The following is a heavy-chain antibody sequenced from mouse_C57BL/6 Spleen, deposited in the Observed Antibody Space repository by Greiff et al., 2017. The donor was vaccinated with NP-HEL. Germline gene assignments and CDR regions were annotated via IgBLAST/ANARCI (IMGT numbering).Heavy chain of an antibody. V-gene: IGHV5-9*01. D-gene: IGHD3-1*01. J-gene: IGHJ1*03. CDR3: ARGLGSGSNCYFDV. Sequence: DVMLVESGGGLVKPGGSLKLSCAASGFTFSSYTMSWVRQTPEKRLEWVATISGGGGNTYYPDSVKGRFTIARDNAKNTLYLQMSSLRSEDTALYYCARGLGSGSNCYFDVWGTGTTVTVSS. CDR2: ISGGGGNT. CDR1: GFTFSSYT.